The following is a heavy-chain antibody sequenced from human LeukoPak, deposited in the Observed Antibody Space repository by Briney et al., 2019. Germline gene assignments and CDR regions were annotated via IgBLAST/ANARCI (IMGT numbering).Heavy chain of an antibody. J-gene: IGHJ6*03. D-gene: IGHD6-13*01. CDR1: GGSFSGYY. CDR2: INHSGST. V-gene: IGHV4-34*01. CDR3: ARGVAAAGPDYYYYYMDV. Sequence: PSETLSLTCAVYGGSFSGYYWSWIRQPPGKGLEWIGEINHSGSTNYNPPLKSRVTISVDTSKNQFSLKLSSVTAADTAVYYRARGVAAAGPDYYYYYMDVWGKGTTVTVSS.